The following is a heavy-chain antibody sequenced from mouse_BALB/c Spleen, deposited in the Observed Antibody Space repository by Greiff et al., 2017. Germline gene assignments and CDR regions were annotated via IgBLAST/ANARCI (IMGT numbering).Heavy chain of an antibody. CDR2: IFPGSGNT. CDR1: GYSFTSYY. Sequence: QVQLQQSGPELVKPGASVKISCKASGYSFTSYYIHWVKQRPGQGLEWIGWIFPGSGNTKYNEKFKGKATLTADTSSSTAYMQLSSLTSEDSAVYFCARWGLQGAMDYWGQGTSVTVSS. CDR3: ARWGLQGAMDY. J-gene: IGHJ4*01. V-gene: IGHV1-66*01. D-gene: IGHD2-13*01.